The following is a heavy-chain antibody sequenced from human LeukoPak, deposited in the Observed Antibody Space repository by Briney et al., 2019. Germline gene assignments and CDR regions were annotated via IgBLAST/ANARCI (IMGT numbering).Heavy chain of an antibody. CDR1: GFTFSSYW. Sequence: GGSLRLSCAASGFTFSSYWMSWVRQAPGKGLEGVANLKQDESEKYYAHSVRGRFTISRDNAKNSLFRQMNSLRAEDTAVYYCARGVGQWLVFSYYYGMDVWGQGTTVTVSS. J-gene: IGHJ6*02. V-gene: IGHV3-7*01. CDR3: ARGVGQWLVFSYYYGMDV. CDR2: LKQDESEK. D-gene: IGHD6-19*01.